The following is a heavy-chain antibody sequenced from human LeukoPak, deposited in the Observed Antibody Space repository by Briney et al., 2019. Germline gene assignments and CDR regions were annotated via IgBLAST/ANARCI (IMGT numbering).Heavy chain of an antibody. J-gene: IGHJ4*02. CDR3: AKDSNYYGSGSYLDS. Sequence: GSLRLSCAASGFTFSSYAMSWVRQAPGKGLEWVSAISGSGGSTYYADSVKGRFTISRDNSKNTLYLQMNSLRAEDTAVYYCAKDSNYYGSGSYLDSWGQGTLVTVSS. V-gene: IGHV3-23*01. CDR1: GFTFSSYA. D-gene: IGHD3-10*01. CDR2: ISGSGGST.